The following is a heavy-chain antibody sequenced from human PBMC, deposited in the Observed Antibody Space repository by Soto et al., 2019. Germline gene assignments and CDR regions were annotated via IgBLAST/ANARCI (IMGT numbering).Heavy chain of an antibody. CDR1: GGSFSGYY. D-gene: IGHD3-10*01. J-gene: IGHJ4*02. CDR3: ARAPDYYGSGSYSEFDY. CDR2: INHSGST. V-gene: IGHV4-34*01. Sequence: LSLTCAVYGGSFSGYYWSWIRQPPGKGLEWIGEINHSGSTNYNPSLKSRVTISVDTSKNQFSLKLSSVTAADTAVYYCARAPDYYGSGSYSEFDYWGQGTLVTV.